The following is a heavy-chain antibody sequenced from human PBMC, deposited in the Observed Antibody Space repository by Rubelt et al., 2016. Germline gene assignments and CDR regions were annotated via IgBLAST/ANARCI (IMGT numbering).Heavy chain of an antibody. D-gene: IGHD3-16*01. CDR1: GGSISSYY. CDR2: MYFTGTT. J-gene: IGHJ6*03. CDR3: ARVVSLNPPYQYYYYMDV. Sequence: QVQLQESGPGLAKPSETLTLTCTVSGGSISSYYWSWVRQAPGKGLEWIGYMYFTGTTKYKPSLESRVAITVDPSKKQFHLRLNSVTAADTAVDYCARVVSLNPPYQYYYYMDVWGKGTTVTVS. V-gene: IGHV4-59*01.